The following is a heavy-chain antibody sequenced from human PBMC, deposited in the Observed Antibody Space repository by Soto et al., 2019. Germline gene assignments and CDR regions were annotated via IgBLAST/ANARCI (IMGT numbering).Heavy chain of an antibody. V-gene: IGHV1-8*02. CDR1: GYTFTSYY. Sequence: ASVKVSCKASGYTFTSYYMHWVRQAPGQGLEWMGWMNPNSGNTGYAQKFQGRVTMTRNTSISTAYMELSSLRSEDTAVYYCTTARTVYEAFYYYYMDVWGKGTTVTVSS. D-gene: IGHD2-8*01. CDR2: MNPNSGNT. CDR3: TTARTVYEAFYYYYMDV. J-gene: IGHJ6*03.